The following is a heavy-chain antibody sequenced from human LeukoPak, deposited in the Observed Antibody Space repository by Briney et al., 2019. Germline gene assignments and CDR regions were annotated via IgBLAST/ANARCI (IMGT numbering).Heavy chain of an antibody. D-gene: IGHD3-22*01. CDR2: ISSSSSYI. J-gene: IGHJ4*02. CDR3: ARQYYYDSRPYSFDY. Sequence: GGSLRLSCAASGFTFSSYSMNWVRQAPGKGLEWVSSISSSSSYIYYADSVKGRFTISRDNAKNSLYLQMNSLRAGDTAVYYCARQYYYDSRPYSFDYWGQGTLVTVSS. V-gene: IGHV3-21*01. CDR1: GFTFSSYS.